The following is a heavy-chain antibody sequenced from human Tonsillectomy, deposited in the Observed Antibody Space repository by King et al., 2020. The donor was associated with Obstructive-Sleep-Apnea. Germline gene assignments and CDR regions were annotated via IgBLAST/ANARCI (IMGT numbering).Heavy chain of an antibody. CDR1: GYNFSNYW. CDR2: IYPGDSVT. V-gene: IGHV5-51*01. CDR3: ARQATTALTPSKYFFDF. D-gene: IGHD2-15*01. Sequence: VQLVESGAEVKKPGESLRISCKGSGYNFSNYWIGWVRQLPGKGLEWIGNIYPGDSVTRYTPSFEGQVTISADKSNNTAALPGSSLKASDTAMYYCARQATTALTPSKYFFDFWGQGTLVTVSS. J-gene: IGHJ4*02.